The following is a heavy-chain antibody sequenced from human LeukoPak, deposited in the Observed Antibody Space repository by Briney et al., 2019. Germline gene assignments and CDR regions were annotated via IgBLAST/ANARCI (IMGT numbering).Heavy chain of an antibody. J-gene: IGHJ4*02. CDR1: GYTFARYD. CDR2: MNPNSGNT. CDR3: ARDYRSGPFDY. D-gene: IGHD3-10*01. V-gene: IGHV1-8*01. Sequence: GASVKVSCKASGYTFARYDINWVRQATGQGLEWMGWMNPNSGNTGYAQKFQGRVTMTRNTSISTAYMELSTLRSEDPAVYYCARDYRSGPFDYWGQGTLVTVSS.